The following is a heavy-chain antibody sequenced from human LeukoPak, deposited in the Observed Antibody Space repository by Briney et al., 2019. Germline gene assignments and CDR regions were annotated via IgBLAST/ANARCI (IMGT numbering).Heavy chain of an antibody. CDR2: MNPNSGNT. Sequence: ASVKVSCKASGYTFTSYDINWVRQATGQGLEWMGWMNPNSGNTGYAQKFQGRVTMTRNTSISTAYMELSSLRSEDAVLYYCARSGVIVGAYTGGDYWGQGTLVTVSS. J-gene: IGHJ4*02. CDR1: GYTFTSYD. V-gene: IGHV1-8*01. CDR3: ARSGVIVGAYTGGDY. D-gene: IGHD1-26*01.